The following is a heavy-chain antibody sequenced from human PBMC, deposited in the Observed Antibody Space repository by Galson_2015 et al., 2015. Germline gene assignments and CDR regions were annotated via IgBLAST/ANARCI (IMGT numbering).Heavy chain of an antibody. CDR1: GFTFSRYG. V-gene: IGHV3-33*01. D-gene: IGHD6-19*01. Sequence: SLRLSCAASGFTFSRYGMHWVRQAPGKGLEWVEIIWYDGRNKNYADSGKGRFNITRDNSKNTLYMQMDSLRVDDTAEYYCARDHGISVPGSPPFDSWGQGTLVSVSS. J-gene: IGHJ5*01. CDR2: IWYDGRNK. CDR3: ARDHGISVPGSPPFDS.